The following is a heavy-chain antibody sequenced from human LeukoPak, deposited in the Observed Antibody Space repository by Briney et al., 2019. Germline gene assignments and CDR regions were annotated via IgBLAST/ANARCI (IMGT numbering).Heavy chain of an antibody. CDR3: ARDRFATWFYY. CDR1: KFTFSNAW. Sequence: PGGSLRLSRSASKFTFSNAWMSWVRQAPGKGLEWLGRIKPNTDGGTAAYAAPVEDRFTISRDDLKGMLYLQMNSLRAEDTAVYYCARDRFATWFYYWGQGTLVTVSS. V-gene: IGHV3-15*01. CDR2: IKPNTDGGTA. D-gene: IGHD3-10*01. J-gene: IGHJ4*02.